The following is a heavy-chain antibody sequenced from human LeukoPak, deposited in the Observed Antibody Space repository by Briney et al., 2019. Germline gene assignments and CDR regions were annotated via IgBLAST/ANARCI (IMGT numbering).Heavy chain of an antibody. CDR1: GFAFSSYS. Sequence: GGSLRLSCAASGFAFSSYSMNWVRQTPGKGLEWVSSISSSSSYIYYADSVKGRFTVPRDNAKNSLYLQMNTLRADDTAVYYCARDSTRWFSPSDHWGQGMLVTVSS. D-gene: IGHD6-13*01. CDR2: ISSSSSYI. V-gene: IGHV3-21*01. J-gene: IGHJ4*02. CDR3: ARDSTRWFSPSDH.